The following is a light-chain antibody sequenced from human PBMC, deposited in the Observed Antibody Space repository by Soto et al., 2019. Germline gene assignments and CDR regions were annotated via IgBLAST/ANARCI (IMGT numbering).Light chain of an antibody. J-gene: IGKJ5*01. CDR1: QSVSSSY. Sequence: EIVLTQSPGTLSLSPGERATLSCRASQSVSSSYLAWYQQKPGQAPRLLIYGASSRATGIPDRFSGSGSGADFPLTISGLEPEDFAVYYCHQYGISPPVTFGQGTRLEIK. V-gene: IGKV3-20*01. CDR2: GAS. CDR3: HQYGISPPVT.